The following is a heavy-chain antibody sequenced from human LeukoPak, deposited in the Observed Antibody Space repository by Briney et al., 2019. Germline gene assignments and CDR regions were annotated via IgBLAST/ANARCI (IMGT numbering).Heavy chain of an antibody. J-gene: IGHJ6*03. Sequence: GGSLRLSCAASGFTFSGYGMNWVRQAPGKGLEWVSSISSSSGYIYYADSVKGRFTISRDNAKNSLYLQMNSLRAEDTALYFCARDATTDVGTVYMDVWGKGTTVTISS. D-gene: IGHD4-17*01. V-gene: IGHV3-21*01. CDR2: ISSSSGYI. CDR1: GFTFSGYG. CDR3: ARDATTDVGTVYMDV.